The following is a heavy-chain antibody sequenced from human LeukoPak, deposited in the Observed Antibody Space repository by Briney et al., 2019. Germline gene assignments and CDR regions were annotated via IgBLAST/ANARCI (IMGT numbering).Heavy chain of an antibody. J-gene: IGHJ4*02. Sequence: PGGSLRLSFAASGFTFSDYSMNWVRQAPGKGLEWVAVISYDGSNKYYADSVKGRFTISRDNSKNTLYLQMNSLRAEDTAVYYCARENFGVVMYYFDYWGQGTLVTVSS. V-gene: IGHV3-30*03. CDR2: ISYDGSNK. CDR1: GFTFSDYS. D-gene: IGHD3-3*01. CDR3: ARENFGVVMYYFDY.